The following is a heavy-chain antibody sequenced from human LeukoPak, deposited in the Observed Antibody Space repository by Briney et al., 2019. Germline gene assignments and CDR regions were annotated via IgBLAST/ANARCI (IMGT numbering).Heavy chain of an antibody. D-gene: IGHD2-2*01. Sequence: GGSLRLSCAASGFTFSSYSMNWVRQAPGKGLEWVSSISSSSYIYYADSVKGRFTISRDNAKNSLYLQMNSLRAEDTAVYYCARAVPRGYCSSTSCYEPFDPWGQGTLVTVSS. V-gene: IGHV3-21*04. CDR1: GFTFSSYS. CDR3: ARAVPRGYCSSTSCYEPFDP. CDR2: ISSSSYI. J-gene: IGHJ5*02.